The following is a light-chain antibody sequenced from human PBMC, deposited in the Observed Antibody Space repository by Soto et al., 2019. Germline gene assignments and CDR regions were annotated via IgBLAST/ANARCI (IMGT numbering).Light chain of an antibody. V-gene: IGKV3-20*01. J-gene: IGKJ2*01. CDR2: DAS. Sequence: EIVLTQAAGALSLSPLERATLSCRPSQTASSSHLAWYQQKPGQAPRLLIYDASSRATGISDRFSGSGSGTDFTLTISRLEPEDFAVYYCQQYGRSPYTFGQGTEVDIK. CDR3: QQYGRSPYT. CDR1: QTASSSH.